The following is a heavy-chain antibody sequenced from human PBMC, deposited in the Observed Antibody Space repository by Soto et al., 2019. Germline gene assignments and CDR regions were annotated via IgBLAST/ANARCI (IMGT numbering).Heavy chain of an antibody. CDR3: ARQYSSGQNAYYYYGMDV. Sequence: ESLKISCKGSGYSFAGYWITWVRQKPGKGLEWMGRIDPSGSQTYYSPSFRGHVTISVTKSITTVFLQWSSLKASDTAMYYCARQYSSGQNAYYYYGMDVWGQGTTVTVSS. J-gene: IGHJ6*02. CDR1: GYSFAGYW. D-gene: IGHD6-19*01. CDR2: IDPSGSQT. V-gene: IGHV5-10-1*01.